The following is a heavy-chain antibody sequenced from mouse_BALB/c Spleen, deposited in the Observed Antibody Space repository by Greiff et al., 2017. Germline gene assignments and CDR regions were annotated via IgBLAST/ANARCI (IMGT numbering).Heavy chain of an antibody. J-gene: IGHJ4*01. D-gene: IGHD3-2*01. V-gene: IGHV2-9*02. CDR3: ARDGDSSGYAMDY. CDR2: IWAGGST. Sequence: VKLVESGPGLVAPSQSLSITCTVSGFSLTSYGVHWVRQPPGKGLEWLGVIWAGGSTNYNSALMSRLSISKDNSKSQVFLKMNSLQTDDTAMYYCARDGDSSGYAMDYWGQGTSVTVSS. CDR1: GFSLTSYG.